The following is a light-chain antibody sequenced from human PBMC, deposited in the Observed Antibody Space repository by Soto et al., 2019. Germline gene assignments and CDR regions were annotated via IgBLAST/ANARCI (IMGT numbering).Light chain of an antibody. J-gene: IGKJ2*01. CDR3: HQYGSPDT. Sequence: AIQMTQSPSSLSASVGDRVTITCRASQGIRNDLGWYQQKPGKAPKLLIYAASSLQSGVPSRFSGSGSGTDFTLTINRVEPEDFALYYCHQYGSPDTFGQGTKLEIK. V-gene: IGKV1-6*01. CDR1: QGIRND. CDR2: AAS.